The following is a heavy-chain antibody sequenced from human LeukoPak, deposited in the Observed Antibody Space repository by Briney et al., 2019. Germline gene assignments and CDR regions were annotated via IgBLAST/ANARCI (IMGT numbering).Heavy chain of an antibody. Sequence: SETLSLTCTVSGGSISSSSYYWGWIRQPPGKGLEWIGSIYYSGSTYYNPSLKSRVTISVDTSKNQFSLRLSSVTAADTAVYYCARENQWVLWFGELSYYYYMDVWGKGTTVTISS. CDR3: ARENQWVLWFGELSYYYYMDV. CDR1: GGSISSSSYY. CDR2: IYYSGST. D-gene: IGHD3-10*01. V-gene: IGHV4-39*07. J-gene: IGHJ6*03.